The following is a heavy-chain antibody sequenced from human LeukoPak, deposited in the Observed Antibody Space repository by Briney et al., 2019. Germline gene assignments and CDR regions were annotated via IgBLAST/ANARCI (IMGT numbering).Heavy chain of an antibody. CDR3: ARGETYGSGTYYPDQ. D-gene: IGHD3-10*01. J-gene: IGHJ4*02. Sequence: GASVKVSCKASGGTFSSYAISWVRQAPGQGLEWMGRIIPILGIANYAQKFQGRVTMTRDTSISTAYMELSRLTSDDTAVYYCARGETYGSGTYYPDQWGQGTLVTVAS. V-gene: IGHV1-69*04. CDR1: GGTFSSYA. CDR2: IIPILGIA.